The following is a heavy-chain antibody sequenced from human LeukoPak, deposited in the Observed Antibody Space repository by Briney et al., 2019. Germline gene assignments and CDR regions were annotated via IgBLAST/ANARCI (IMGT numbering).Heavy chain of an antibody. V-gene: IGHV3-23*01. Sequence: GSLRLSCAASGFTFSSYAMSWVRQAPGKGLEWVSAISGSGGSTYYADSVKGRFTISRDNSKNTLYLQMNSLRAEDTAVYYCAKDTPTNYYDCSGYPPTAIDYWGQGTLVTVSS. J-gene: IGHJ4*02. CDR3: AKDTPTNYYDCSGYPPTAIDY. CDR1: GFTFSSYA. CDR2: ISGSGGST. D-gene: IGHD3-22*01.